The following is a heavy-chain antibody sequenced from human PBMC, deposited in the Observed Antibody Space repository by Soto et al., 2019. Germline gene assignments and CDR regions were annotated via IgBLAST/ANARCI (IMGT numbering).Heavy chain of an antibody. CDR1: TASINSGYYY. CDR2: IDDSGCT. V-gene: IGHV4-30-4*01. Sequence: PSQTLSLTCTLSTASINSGYYYCNWIRQPPGKGLEWNAHIDDSGCTHYNPARKSRAGITVDTSKSQVSLKLTSVNAAVTAVDLCARTLVNYYRWDYWGQGALVTVSS. J-gene: IGHJ4*02. CDR3: ARTLVNYYRWDY. D-gene: IGHD3-10*01.